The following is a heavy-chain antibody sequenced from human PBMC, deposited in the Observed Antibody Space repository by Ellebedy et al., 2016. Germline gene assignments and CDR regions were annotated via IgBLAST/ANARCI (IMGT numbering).Heavy chain of an antibody. J-gene: IGHJ4*02. Sequence: GESLKISCAASGFTFSNYYIYWVRQAPGKGLVWVSRVNKDGSGTSYADSVMGRFTISRDTAKNTVYLQMNSLGAEDTAVYYCVRDNDRYSFDYWGQGTLVTVSS. CDR1: GFTFSNYY. CDR2: VNKDGSGT. V-gene: IGHV3-74*01. CDR3: VRDNDRYSFDY. D-gene: IGHD2-15*01.